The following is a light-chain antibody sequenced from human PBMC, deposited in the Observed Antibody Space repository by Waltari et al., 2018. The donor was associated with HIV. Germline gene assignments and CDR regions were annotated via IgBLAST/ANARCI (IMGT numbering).Light chain of an antibody. CDR1: QSIGRY. CDR2: AAS. Sequence: DIQLTQSPSSLSASVGDRVTITCRASQSIGRYLNWDQQKPGKAPKLLIYAASSLQSGVPPRFSGSGSATDFTLAISSLQPEDFATYYCQQSTSTPLTFGGGTKVEI. V-gene: IGKV1-39*01. J-gene: IGKJ4*01. CDR3: QQSTSTPLT.